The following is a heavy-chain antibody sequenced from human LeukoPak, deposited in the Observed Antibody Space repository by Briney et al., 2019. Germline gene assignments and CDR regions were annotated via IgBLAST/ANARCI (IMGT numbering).Heavy chain of an antibody. Sequence: PGGSLRLSCAASGFTFSSYGMHWVRQAPGKGLEWVAFIRYDGSNKYYADSVKGRFTISRDNSKNTLYLQMNSLRAEDTAVYYCITDVGRIVGAPTRYLFDYWGQGTLVTVSS. CDR2: IRYDGSNK. D-gene: IGHD1-26*01. V-gene: IGHV3-30*02. J-gene: IGHJ4*02. CDR3: ITDVGRIVGAPTRYLFDY. CDR1: GFTFSSYG.